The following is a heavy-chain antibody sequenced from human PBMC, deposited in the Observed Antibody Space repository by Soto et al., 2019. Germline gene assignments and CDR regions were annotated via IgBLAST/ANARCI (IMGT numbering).Heavy chain of an antibody. V-gene: IGHV4-30-4*01. CDR2: IFNSGST. CDR3: ARVGPWVPYYYDSSPYTFENWFDP. J-gene: IGHJ5*02. D-gene: IGHD3-22*01. CDR1: GGSISSADYY. Sequence: PSETLSLTCTVSGGSISSADYYWSWIRQPPGKGLEWIGHIFNSGSTYYNPSLQSRVTISVDTSKNQLSLKVRSVTAADTAVYYCARVGPWVPYYYDSSPYTFENWFDPWGQGTLVTVSS.